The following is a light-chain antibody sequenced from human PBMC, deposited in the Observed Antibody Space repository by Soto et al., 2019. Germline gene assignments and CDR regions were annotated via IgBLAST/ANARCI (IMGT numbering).Light chain of an antibody. Sequence: QSVLTQPASVSGSPGQSITISCTGTSSDVGNYNLVSWYQHHPDKAPKLMIYEVTRRPSGVSNRFSGSKSGNTASLTISGLQAEDEADYYCCSYADNNIVFGGGTKVTV. CDR1: SSDVGNYNL. V-gene: IGLV2-23*02. CDR3: CSYADNNIV. J-gene: IGLJ3*02. CDR2: EVT.